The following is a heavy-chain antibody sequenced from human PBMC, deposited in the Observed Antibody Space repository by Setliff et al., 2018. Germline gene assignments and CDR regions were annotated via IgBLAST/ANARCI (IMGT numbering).Heavy chain of an antibody. CDR2: ISPSGEVT. CDR1: GFAFSDYA. J-gene: IGHJ5*02. D-gene: IGHD3-10*01. Sequence: PGGSLRLSCAASGFAFSDYAMSWVRLAPGRGLEWVSGISPSGEVTLYADSVKGRFTIFRDNSKNTLSLQMSGLRAEDTAIYYCAKNGFGVVALGVNNWFDPWGQGTLVTISS. V-gene: IGHV3-23*01. CDR3: AKNGFGVVALGVNNWFDP.